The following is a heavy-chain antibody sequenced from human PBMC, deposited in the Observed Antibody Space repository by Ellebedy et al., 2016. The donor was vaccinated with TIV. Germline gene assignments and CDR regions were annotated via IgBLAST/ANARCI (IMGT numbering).Heavy chain of an antibody. D-gene: IGHD3-22*01. CDR3: ATSYDSSGYYDDDAFDI. CDR1: GGSIRSYY. V-gene: IGHV4-59*01. J-gene: IGHJ3*02. Sequence: MPSETLSLTCTVSGGSIRSYYWSWIRQSPGKGLEWIGYIYYNGNTKYNPSLKSRLTMSVDTSKNQLSLNLSSVTAADTAVYYCATSYDSSGYYDDDAFDIWGQGTMVTVSS. CDR2: IYYNGNT.